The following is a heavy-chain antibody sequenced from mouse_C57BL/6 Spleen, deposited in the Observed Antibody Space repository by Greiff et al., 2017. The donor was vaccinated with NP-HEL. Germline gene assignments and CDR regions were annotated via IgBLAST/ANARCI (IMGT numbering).Heavy chain of an antibody. Sequence: EVMLVESGGGLVKPGGSLKLSCAASGFTFSSYAMSWVRQTPEKRLEWVATISDGGSYTYYPDNVKGRFTISRDNAKNNLYLQMSHLKSEDTAMYYCARDAYSNPFAYWGQGTLVTVSA. CDR3: ARDAYSNPFAY. J-gene: IGHJ3*01. V-gene: IGHV5-4*01. D-gene: IGHD2-5*01. CDR1: GFTFSSYA. CDR2: ISDGGSYT.